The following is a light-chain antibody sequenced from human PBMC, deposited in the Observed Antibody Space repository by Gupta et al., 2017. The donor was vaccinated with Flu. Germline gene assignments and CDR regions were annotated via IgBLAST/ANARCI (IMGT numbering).Light chain of an antibody. V-gene: IGKV2-30*01. J-gene: IGKJ2*01. Sequence: DEVMPQSPLSLSVTLGQPASISCRSSQSLVYSDGNTYLNWLQQRPGQSPRRLFYKVSDRDSGVPDRFSGSGSGTDFTLKISRVEAEDFGVYYCMQGTNWPYTFGQGTKLEIK. CDR2: KVS. CDR3: MQGTNWPYT. CDR1: QSLVYSDGNTY.